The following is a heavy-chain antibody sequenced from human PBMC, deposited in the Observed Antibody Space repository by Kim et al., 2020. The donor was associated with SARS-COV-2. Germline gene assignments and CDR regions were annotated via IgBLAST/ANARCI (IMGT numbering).Heavy chain of an antibody. CDR1: GDSVSSNSAA. Sequence: SQTLSLTCVISGDSVSSNSAAWSWIRQSPSTGLEWLGRTYYRSEWYTAYAPSAKGRVSITPDTSRNEFSLEMTSVTPEDTALYYCVREFCGSTRCPGGLNAYDVWGLGTMITVSS. J-gene: IGHJ3*01. V-gene: IGHV6-1*01. D-gene: IGHD2-2*01. CDR3: VREFCGSTRCPGGLNAYDV. CDR2: TYYRSEWYT.